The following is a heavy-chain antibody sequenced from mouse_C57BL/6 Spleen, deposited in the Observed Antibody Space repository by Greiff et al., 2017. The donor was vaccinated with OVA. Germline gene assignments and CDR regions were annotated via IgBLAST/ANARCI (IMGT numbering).Heavy chain of an antibody. D-gene: IGHD2-2*01. Sequence: QVHVKQPGAELVRPGSSVKLSCKASGYTFTSYWMDWVKQRPGQGLEWIGNIYPSDSETHYNQKFKDKATLTVDKSSSTAYMQLSSLTSEDSAVYYCARSGSMVTTGGYAMDYWGQGTSVTVSS. CDR2: IYPSDSET. J-gene: IGHJ4*01. CDR1: GYTFTSYW. CDR3: ARSGSMVTTGGYAMDY. V-gene: IGHV1-61*01.